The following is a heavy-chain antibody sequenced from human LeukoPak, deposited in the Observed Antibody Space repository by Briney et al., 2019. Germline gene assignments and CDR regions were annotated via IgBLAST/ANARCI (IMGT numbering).Heavy chain of an antibody. CDR2: ISGIGTYT. V-gene: IGHV3-23*01. D-gene: IGHD1-1*01. CDR1: GFPFGTYA. Sequence: QPGGSLRLSCAASGFPFGTYAMSWVRQGPGRGLEWVSAISGIGTYTYYADSVKGRFTISRDNSKNTLYLQMNSLRAEDTAVYYCIGNLDYWGQGTLVTVSS. J-gene: IGHJ4*02. CDR3: IGNLDY.